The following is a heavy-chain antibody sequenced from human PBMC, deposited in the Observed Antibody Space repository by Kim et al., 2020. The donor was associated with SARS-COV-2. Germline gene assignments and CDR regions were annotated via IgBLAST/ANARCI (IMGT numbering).Heavy chain of an antibody. CDR3: ARKGREGSFEDF. Sequence: ASVKVSCKTSGYRFTDYAMNWVRQAPGQGLEWMGWINTNTGNANYGQAFKGQFVFSLDSSVSTAYLEISGLKADDTAVYFCARKGREGSFEDFWGQGTLVSVSS. CDR1: GYRFTDYA. J-gene: IGHJ4*02. D-gene: IGHD2-15*01. V-gene: IGHV7-4-1*02. CDR2: INTNTGNA.